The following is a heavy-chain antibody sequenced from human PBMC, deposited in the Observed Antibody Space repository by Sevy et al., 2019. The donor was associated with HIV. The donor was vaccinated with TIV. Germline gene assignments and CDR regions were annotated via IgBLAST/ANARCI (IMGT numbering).Heavy chain of an antibody. CDR2: IIPIFGTA. D-gene: IGHD6-19*01. Sequence: ASVKVSCKASGGTFSSYAISWVRQAPGQGLEWMGGIIPIFGTANYAQKFQGRVTITADESTSTAYMELGSLRSEATVVYYCTGDHSYKAVAGTGALDIWGQGTMVTVSS. CDR1: GGTFSSYA. CDR3: TGDHSYKAVAGTGALDI. J-gene: IGHJ3*02. V-gene: IGHV1-69*13.